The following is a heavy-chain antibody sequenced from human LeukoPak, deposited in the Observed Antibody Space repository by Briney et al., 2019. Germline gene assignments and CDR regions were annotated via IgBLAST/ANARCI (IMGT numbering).Heavy chain of an antibody. V-gene: IGHV3-53*01. J-gene: IGHJ4*02. CDR1: GFTVSSNS. CDR3: ARRAGIYSHPYDY. Sequence: PGGSLRLSCTVSGFTVSSNSMSWVRQAPGKGLEWVSFIYSDNTHYSDSVKGRFTISIDNSKNTLYLQMNSLRAEDTAVYYCARRAGIYSHPYDYWGQGTLVTVSS. CDR2: IYSDNT. D-gene: IGHD1-14*01.